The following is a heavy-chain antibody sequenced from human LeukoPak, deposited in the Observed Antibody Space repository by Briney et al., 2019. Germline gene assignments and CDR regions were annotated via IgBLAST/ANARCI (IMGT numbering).Heavy chain of an antibody. Sequence: PSETLSLTCTVSGGSISSGGYYWRWIRQHPGKGLEWIGYIYYSGSTYYNPSLKSRVTISVDTSKNQFSLKLSSVTAADTAVYYCAAYMVRGVSNWFDPWGQGTLVTVSS. V-gene: IGHV4-31*03. D-gene: IGHD3-10*01. CDR1: GGSISSGGYY. CDR3: AAYMVRGVSNWFDP. CDR2: IYYSGST. J-gene: IGHJ5*02.